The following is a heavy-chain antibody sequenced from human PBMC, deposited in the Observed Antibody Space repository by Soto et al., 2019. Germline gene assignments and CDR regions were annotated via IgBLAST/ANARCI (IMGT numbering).Heavy chain of an antibody. V-gene: IGHV3-7*01. D-gene: IGHD3-3*01. CDR1: GFTFSSYW. Sequence: EVQLVESGGGLVQPGGSLRLSCVASGFTFSSYWMSWVRQAPEKGLEWVANIKQDGNDLYFVDSVKGRFTISRDNAQNSLYLHMSSLRAEDTGVHYCARTIFGVVSHYSYMDVWGKGTTVTVSS. CDR2: IKQDGNDL. CDR3: ARTIFGVVSHYSYMDV. J-gene: IGHJ6*03.